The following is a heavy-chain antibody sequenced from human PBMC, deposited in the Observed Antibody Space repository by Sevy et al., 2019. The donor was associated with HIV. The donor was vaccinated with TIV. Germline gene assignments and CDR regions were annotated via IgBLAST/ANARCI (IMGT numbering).Heavy chain of an antibody. V-gene: IGHV3-20*04. D-gene: IGHD3-22*01. CDR1: GFTFDDYA. CDR2: INWSGSNT. CDR3: ARNTYYYDTTGFGAFDI. Sequence: GGSLRLSCAASGFTFDDYAMSWARQAPGKGLEWVSGINWSGSNTGYAYSVKGRFTISRDSAKTSLYLQMNSLRTEDTALYYCARNTYYYDTTGFGAFDIWGQGTMVTVSS. J-gene: IGHJ3*02.